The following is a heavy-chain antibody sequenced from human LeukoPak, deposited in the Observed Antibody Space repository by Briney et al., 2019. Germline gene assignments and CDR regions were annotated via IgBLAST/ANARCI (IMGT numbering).Heavy chain of an antibody. CDR1: GFTFSSYS. D-gene: IGHD4-17*01. Sequence: GGSLRLSSAASGFTFSSYSMNWVRQAPGKGLEWVSSMSSSSSYIYYADSVKGRFSISRDNAKNSLYLQMNSLRAEDTAVYYWARVRGFDPWGQGTLVTVSS. J-gene: IGHJ5*02. V-gene: IGHV3-21*01. CDR3: ARVRGFDP. CDR2: MSSSSSYI.